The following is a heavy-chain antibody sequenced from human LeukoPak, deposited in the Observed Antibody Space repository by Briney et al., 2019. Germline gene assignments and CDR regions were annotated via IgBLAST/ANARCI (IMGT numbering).Heavy chain of an antibody. Sequence: GGSLRLSCAASGFTFSSYGMHWVRQAPGKGLEWVAKMNEYGSEIFYVDSVKGRFTISRDNAKNSLYLQMSRLRAEDTAVYYCARPRGCGTSRCNNFDYWGQGTLVTVSS. CDR3: ARPRGCGTSRCNNFDY. CDR2: MNEYGSEI. J-gene: IGHJ4*02. V-gene: IGHV3-7*01. CDR1: GFTFSSYG. D-gene: IGHD2-21*01.